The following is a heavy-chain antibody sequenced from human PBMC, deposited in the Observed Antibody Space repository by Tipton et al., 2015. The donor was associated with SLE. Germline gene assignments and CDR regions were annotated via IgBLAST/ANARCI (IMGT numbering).Heavy chain of an antibody. Sequence: TLSLSCTVSGGSINSGDYYWNWIRQRPGTGLQWIGYIHYSGSAYYHPSLKSRVTISVDTSKNQFSLKLSSVTAADTAVYYCARVGNLGYDSSGLDYWGQGTLVTVSS. D-gene: IGHD3-22*01. CDR2: IHYSGSA. J-gene: IGHJ4*02. CDR1: GGSINSGDYY. CDR3: ARVGNLGYDSSGLDY. V-gene: IGHV4-30-4*01.